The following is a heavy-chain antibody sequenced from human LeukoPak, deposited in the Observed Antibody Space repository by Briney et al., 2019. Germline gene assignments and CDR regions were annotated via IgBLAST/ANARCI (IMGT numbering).Heavy chain of an antibody. D-gene: IGHD2-15*01. Sequence: SVKVSCKASGGTFSSYAISWVRQAPGQGLEWMGGIIPIFGTANYAQKFQGRVTITADESTSTAYMELSSLRSEDTAVYYCARLPLTRRGYYHYGMDVWGQGTTVTVSS. J-gene: IGHJ6*02. CDR1: GGTFSSYA. V-gene: IGHV1-69*13. CDR3: ARLPLTRRGYYHYGMDV. CDR2: IIPIFGTA.